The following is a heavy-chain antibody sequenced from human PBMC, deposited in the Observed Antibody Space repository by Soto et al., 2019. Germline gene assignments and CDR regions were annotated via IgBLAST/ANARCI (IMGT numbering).Heavy chain of an antibody. V-gene: IGHV4-59*01. J-gene: IGHJ6*02. CDR3: ARAENSGYDKGYYYYYYGMDV. D-gene: IGHD5-12*01. CDR1: GGSISSYY. CDR2: IYHSGST. Sequence: PSETLSLTCTVSGGSISSYYWSWIRQPPGKGLEWIGYIYHSGSTNYNPSLKSRVTISVDTSKNQFSLKLSSVTAADTAVYYCARAENSGYDKGYYYYYYGMDVWGQGTTVTVSS.